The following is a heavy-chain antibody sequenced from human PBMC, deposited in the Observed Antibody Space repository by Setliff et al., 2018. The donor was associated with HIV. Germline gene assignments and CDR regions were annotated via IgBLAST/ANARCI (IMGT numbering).Heavy chain of an antibody. Sequence: SETLSLTCTVSGGSISSHYWSWIRQPPGKGLEWIGSIYYSGSTNYNPSLKSRVTISVDTSKNQFSLKLSSVTAADTAVYYCARGLSGYCSSTSCYAGFDPWGQGTLVTVS. V-gene: IGHV4-59*11. D-gene: IGHD2-2*03. CDR3: ARGLSGYCSSTSCYAGFDP. J-gene: IGHJ5*02. CDR2: IYYSGST. CDR1: GGSISSHY.